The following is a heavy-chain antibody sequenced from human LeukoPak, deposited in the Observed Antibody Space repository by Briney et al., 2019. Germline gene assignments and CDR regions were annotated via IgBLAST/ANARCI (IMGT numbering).Heavy chain of an antibody. Sequence: GASVKVSCKASGYTVTSYDINWGRQATGQGLGWRGWMNPNSGNTGYAQKFQGRVTMTRNTSISTAYMELSSLRSEDTAVYYCARASIAVPCGYWGQGTLVTVSS. D-gene: IGHD6-19*01. CDR3: ARASIAVPCGY. J-gene: IGHJ4*02. CDR1: GYTVTSYD. V-gene: IGHV1-8*01. CDR2: MNPNSGNT.